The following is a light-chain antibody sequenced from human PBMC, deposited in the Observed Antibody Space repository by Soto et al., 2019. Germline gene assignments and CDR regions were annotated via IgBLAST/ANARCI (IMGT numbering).Light chain of an antibody. V-gene: IGLV2-14*03. CDR3: GSYTTSSNYV. CDR2: DVS. CDR1: ISDVGSYNY. Sequence: QSVLTQPASVSGSPGQSITISCTGSISDVGSYNYVSWYQQYPGKAPKLMIYDVSTRPSGVSDRFSGSKSGNTASLTISGLRPEDDADYYCGSYTTSSNYVFGTGTKLTVL. J-gene: IGLJ1*01.